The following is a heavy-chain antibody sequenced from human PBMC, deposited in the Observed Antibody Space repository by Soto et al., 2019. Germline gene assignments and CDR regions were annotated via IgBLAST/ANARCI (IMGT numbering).Heavy chain of an antibody. CDR3: ARDTDRQHLGGNYYYILDV. CDR2: IMPAFETP. CDR1: GGTFSTSA. D-gene: IGHD4-4*01. J-gene: IGHJ6*02. Sequence: QVQLMQSGAEVKKPGSSVKVSCKASGGTFSTSAISWVRQAPGEGLEWVGGIMPAFETPDYAQKFQGRDTISADESTTTAYLELTSLTPDDAAVYYCARDTDRQHLGGNYYYILDVWGQGTAITVSS. V-gene: IGHV1-69*12.